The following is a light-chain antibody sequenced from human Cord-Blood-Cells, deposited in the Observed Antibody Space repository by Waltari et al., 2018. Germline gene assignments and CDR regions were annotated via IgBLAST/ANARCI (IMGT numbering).Light chain of an antibody. Sequence: EIVLTQSPATLSLSPGERATISCRASQSVSSYLAWYQQKPGQAPRLLIYDASNRATGSPARFSGSGSGTDFTLTISSLEPEDFAVYYCQQRSNWPPTFGQGTKVEIK. CDR3: QQRSNWPPT. V-gene: IGKV3-11*01. CDR1: QSVSSY. CDR2: DAS. J-gene: IGKJ1*01.